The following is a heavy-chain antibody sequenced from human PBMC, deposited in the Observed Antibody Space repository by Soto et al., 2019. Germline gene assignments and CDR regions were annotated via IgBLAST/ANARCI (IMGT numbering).Heavy chain of an antibody. V-gene: IGHV1-69*12. J-gene: IGHJ2*01. D-gene: IGHD3-22*01. CDR3: ARAPRYYYDGRVYHSSPGGNWYFDL. Sequence: QVQLVQSGAEVKKPGSSVKVSCRASGGTFNSYAISWVRQAPGQGLEWMGGIIPIYGTANYAQKFQDRVTSTADXSXXXAXXEFSSLRSEDTAVYYCARAPRYYYDGRVYHSSPGGNWYFDLWGRGTLVTVSS. CDR1: GGTFNSYA. CDR2: IIPIYGTA.